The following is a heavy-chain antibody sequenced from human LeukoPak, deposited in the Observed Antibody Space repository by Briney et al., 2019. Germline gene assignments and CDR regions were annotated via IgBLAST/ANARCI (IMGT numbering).Heavy chain of an antibody. V-gene: IGHV4-31*03. D-gene: IGHD6-13*01. CDR1: GGSISSGGYY. CDR3: AREIAAAGNWFDP. Sequence: SETLSLTCTVSGGSISSGGYYWSWIRQHPGKGLEWIGYIYYSGSTYYTPSLKSRVTISVDTSKNQFSLKLSSVTAADTAVYYCAREIAAAGNWFDPWGQGTLVTVSS. CDR2: IYYSGST. J-gene: IGHJ5*02.